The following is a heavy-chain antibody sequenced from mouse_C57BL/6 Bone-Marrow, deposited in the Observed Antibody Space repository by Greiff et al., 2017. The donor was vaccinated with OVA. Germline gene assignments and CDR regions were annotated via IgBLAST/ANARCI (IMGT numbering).Heavy chain of an antibody. J-gene: IGHJ3*01. CDR1: GFTFSSYA. D-gene: IGHD1-1*01. CDR2: ISSGGDYI. Sequence: EVQGVESGEGLVKPGGSLKLSCAASGFTFSSYAMSWVRQTPEKRLEWVAYISSGGDYIYYEDTVKGRFTISRDNARNTLYLQMSSLKSEDTAMYYCTRGRNYYYGSSPVAYWGQGTLVTVSA. CDR3: TRGRNYYYGSSPVAY. V-gene: IGHV5-9-1*02.